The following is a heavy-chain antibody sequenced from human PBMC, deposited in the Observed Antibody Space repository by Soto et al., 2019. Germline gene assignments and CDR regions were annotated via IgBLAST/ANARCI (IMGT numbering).Heavy chain of an antibody. CDR2: IFHTGTT. V-gene: IGHV4-59*12. J-gene: IGHJ4*02. CDR3: ARVPDY. Sequence: SETLSLTCTVSGGSITNYYYSWIRQPPGKGLEWIGYIFHTGTTSYNPSLKSRVTISVDRSKNQFSLKLSSVTAADTAVYYCARVPDYWGQGTLVTVSS. CDR1: GGSITNYY.